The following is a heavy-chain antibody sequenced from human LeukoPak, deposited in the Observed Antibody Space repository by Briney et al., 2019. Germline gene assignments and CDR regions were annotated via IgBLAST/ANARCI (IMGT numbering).Heavy chain of an antibody. V-gene: IGHV3-23*01. J-gene: IGHJ4*02. D-gene: IGHD2-2*01. CDR3: EKDRWAVVVPAAMGGGFDY. CDR1: GFTFSSYA. Sequence: GGSLRLSCAASGFTFSSYAMSWVRQAPGKGLEWVSAMSGSGGSTYYADSVKGRFTISRDNSKNMLYLQMNSRRAEDTAVYYCEKDRWAVVVPAAMGGGFDYWGQGTLVTVSS. CDR2: MSGSGGST.